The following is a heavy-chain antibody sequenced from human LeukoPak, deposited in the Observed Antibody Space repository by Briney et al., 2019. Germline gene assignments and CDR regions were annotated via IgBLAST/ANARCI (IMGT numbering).Heavy chain of an antibody. CDR3: ANGGGDTPPHDY. D-gene: IGHD2-21*02. CDR1: GFAFNSYA. Sequence: PGGSLRLSCAASGFAFNSYAMRWVRQAPGKGREWVSSVSGNSVYTMYADAVKGRFTISRDNSRNTLALQMNGLRVEDTAVYYCANGGGDTPPHDYWGQGTLVTVSS. V-gene: IGHV3-23*01. J-gene: IGHJ4*02. CDR2: VSGNSVYT.